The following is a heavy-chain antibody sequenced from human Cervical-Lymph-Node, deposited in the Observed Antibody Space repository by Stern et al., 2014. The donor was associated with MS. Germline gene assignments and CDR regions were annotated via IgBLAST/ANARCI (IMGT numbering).Heavy chain of an antibody. D-gene: IGHD3-10*01. Sequence: VQLVESGGGLVKPGGSLRLSCAASGFSFGNYYLTWIRQAPGKGLEWVSYISSSGDYRHYADSVKGRFTISRDNAKNSLYLQMNSLRADDTAVYYCVRADGSSDDYWGQGTLVTVSS. CDR1: GFSFGNYY. J-gene: IGHJ4*02. CDR2: ISSSGDYR. CDR3: VRADGSSDDY. V-gene: IGHV3-11*01.